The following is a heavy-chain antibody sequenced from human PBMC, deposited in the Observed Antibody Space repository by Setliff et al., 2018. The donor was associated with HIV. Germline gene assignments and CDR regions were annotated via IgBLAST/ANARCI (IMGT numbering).Heavy chain of an antibody. CDR2: VATNGGST. D-gene: IGHD6-6*01. Sequence: PGGSLRLSCAVSGFTFSNSAMSWVRQAPGKGLEWVSSVATNGGSTYYAASVQGRFTISSDNSKSVVYLQMNSLRAEDTAVYYCAKDLYSSSSGLVSDYWGQGTQVTVSS. V-gene: IGHV3-23*01. CDR3: AKDLYSSSSGLVSDY. J-gene: IGHJ4*02. CDR1: GFTFSNSA.